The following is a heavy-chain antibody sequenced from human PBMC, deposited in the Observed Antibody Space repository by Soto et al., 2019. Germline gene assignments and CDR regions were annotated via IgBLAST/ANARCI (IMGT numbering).Heavy chain of an antibody. CDR2: YSGFT. Sequence: SETLSLTCTVSGGSITIYQWSWIRQPPGKGLEWIGGYSGFTNYNPSLESRATISVDHSKNQFFLTLRSVTAADTAVFYCAKERSSGWSFDYWGQGTLVTVSS. J-gene: IGHJ4*02. CDR1: GGSITIYQ. D-gene: IGHD6-19*01. V-gene: IGHV4-59*01. CDR3: AKERSSGWSFDY.